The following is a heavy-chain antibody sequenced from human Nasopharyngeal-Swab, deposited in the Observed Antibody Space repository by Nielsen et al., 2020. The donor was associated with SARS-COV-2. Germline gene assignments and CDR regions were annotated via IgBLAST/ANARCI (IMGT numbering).Heavy chain of an antibody. CDR2: ISGSGGSR. V-gene: IGHV3-23*01. J-gene: IGHJ5*01. Sequence: GESLKISCAAAGFTFSSYPMNWVRQAPGEGLEWVSSISGSGGSRYYADSVKGRFTISRDNSKNTLYLQMNNLRAEDTAVYYCARDHKNWNFPNWFDPWGQGTLVTVSS. CDR3: ARDHKNWNFPNWFDP. CDR1: GFTFSSYP. D-gene: IGHD1-7*01.